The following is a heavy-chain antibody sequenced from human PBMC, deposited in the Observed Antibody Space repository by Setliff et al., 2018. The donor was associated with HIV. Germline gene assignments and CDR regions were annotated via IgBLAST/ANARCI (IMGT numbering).Heavy chain of an antibody. CDR2: VIPIFGAA. D-gene: IGHD2-21*02. CDR3: ARGLRARPRLRGFYHYGMDV. Sequence: SVKVSCKASGGTLNTFALSWVRQTPGQGLEWMGGVIPIFGAANYAQKFQARVTITTDESTNTAYMELTSLRSDDSAVYFCARGLRARPRLRGFYHYGMDVWGQGTTVTV. CDR1: GGTLNTFA. J-gene: IGHJ6*02. V-gene: IGHV1-69*05.